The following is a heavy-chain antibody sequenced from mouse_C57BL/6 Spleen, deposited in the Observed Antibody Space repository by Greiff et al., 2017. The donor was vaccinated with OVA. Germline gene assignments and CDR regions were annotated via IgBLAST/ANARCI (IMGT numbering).Heavy chain of an antibody. CDR2: IYPRSGNT. CDR1: GYTFTSYG. Sequence: VMLVESGAELARPGASVKLSCKASGYTFTSYGISWVKQRTGQGLEWIGEIYPRSGNTYYNEKFKGKATLTADKSSSTAYMELRSLTSEDSAVYFCAHITTVGGYFDVWGTGTTVTVSS. CDR3: AHITTVGGYFDV. V-gene: IGHV1-81*01. D-gene: IGHD1-1*01. J-gene: IGHJ1*03.